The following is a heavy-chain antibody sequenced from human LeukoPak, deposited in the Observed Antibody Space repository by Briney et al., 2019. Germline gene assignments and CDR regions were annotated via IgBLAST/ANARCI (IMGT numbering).Heavy chain of an antibody. D-gene: IGHD3-10*01. Sequence: SETLSLTCAVYGGSFSGYYWSWIRQPPGKGLEWIGEINHSGSTNYNPSLKSRVTISVDTSKNQFSLKLSSVTAADTAVYYCARHLQYYYGSGSYYNAHFDYWGQGTLVTVSS. V-gene: IGHV4-34*01. J-gene: IGHJ4*02. CDR3: ARHLQYYYGSGSYYNAHFDY. CDR2: INHSGST. CDR1: GGSFSGYY.